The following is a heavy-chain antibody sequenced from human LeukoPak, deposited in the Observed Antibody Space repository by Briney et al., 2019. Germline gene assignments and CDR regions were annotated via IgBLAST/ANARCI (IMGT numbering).Heavy chain of an antibody. CDR3: ARSPPYGDLGAFDI. CDR1: GGSISSYY. J-gene: IGHJ3*02. CDR2: IYYSGST. V-gene: IGHV4-59*01. Sequence: SETLSLTCTVSGGSISSYYWSWIRQPPGKGLEWIGYIYYSGSTNYNPPLKSRVTISVDTSKNQFSLKLSSVTAADTAVYYCARSPPYGDLGAFDIWGQGTMVTVSS. D-gene: IGHD4-17*01.